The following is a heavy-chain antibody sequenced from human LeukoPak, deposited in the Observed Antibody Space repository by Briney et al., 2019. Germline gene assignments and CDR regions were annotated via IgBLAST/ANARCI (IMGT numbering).Heavy chain of an antibody. J-gene: IGHJ5*02. Sequence: GASVKVSCKASGGTFSSYAISWVRQAPGQGLEWMGGITPIFGTANYAQKFQGRVTITADESTSTAYMELSSLRSEDTAVYYCARGGLRYFDWLYWFDPWGQGTLVTVSS. V-gene: IGHV1-69*13. CDR1: GGTFSSYA. CDR3: ARGGLRYFDWLYWFDP. D-gene: IGHD3-9*01. CDR2: ITPIFGTA.